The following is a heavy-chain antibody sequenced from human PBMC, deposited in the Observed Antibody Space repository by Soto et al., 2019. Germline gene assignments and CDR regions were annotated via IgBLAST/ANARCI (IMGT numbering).Heavy chain of an antibody. CDR3: AKGGRQWLVTSDFNY. CDR1: GFTFSDYA. J-gene: IGHJ4*02. V-gene: IGHV3-30*18. D-gene: IGHD6-19*01. Sequence: VQLVESGGGVVQPGRSLRLSCAASGFTFSDYAMHWVRQAPGKGLEWVAVVSHDGSNTHYADSVKGRFTISRDSSKNTVALEMTSLRAEDTAVSYFAKGGRQWLVTSDFNYWGQGDLVTVSS. CDR2: VSHDGSNT.